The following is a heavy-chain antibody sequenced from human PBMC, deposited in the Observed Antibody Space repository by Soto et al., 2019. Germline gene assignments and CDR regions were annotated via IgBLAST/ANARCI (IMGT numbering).Heavy chain of an antibody. CDR2: ISAYNGNT. Sequence: ASVNVSFKASGYTFTSDGISWVRQAPGQGLELMGWISAYNGNTNYAQKLQGRVTMTTDTSTSTAYMELRSLRSDDTAVYYCARDLGYSYDHWGQGTLVTVSS. V-gene: IGHV1-18*04. CDR3: ARDLGYSYDH. CDR1: GYTFTSDG. D-gene: IGHD5-18*01. J-gene: IGHJ4*02.